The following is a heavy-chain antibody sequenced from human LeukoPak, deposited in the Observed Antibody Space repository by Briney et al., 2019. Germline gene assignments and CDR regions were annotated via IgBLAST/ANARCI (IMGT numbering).Heavy chain of an antibody. CDR3: AREDY. J-gene: IGHJ4*02. CDR2: IYYSGST. Sequence: SETLSLTCAVSGGSISSGGYSWSWIRQPPGKGPEWIGYIYYSGSTYYNPSLKSRVTISVDTSKNQFSLELSSVTAADTAVYYCAREDYWGQGTLVTVSS. V-gene: IGHV4-30-4*07. CDR1: GGSISSGGYS.